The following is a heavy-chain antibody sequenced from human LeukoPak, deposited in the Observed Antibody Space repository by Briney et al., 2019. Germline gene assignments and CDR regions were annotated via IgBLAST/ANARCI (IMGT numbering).Heavy chain of an antibody. CDR1: GFTFSSYS. V-gene: IGHV3-21*01. D-gene: IGHD4-17*01. CDR2: ISSSSSYI. J-gene: IGHJ6*02. Sequence: GGSLRLSCAASGFTFSSYSMNWVRQAPGKGLEWVSSISSSSSYIYYADSVKGRFTISRDNAKNLLYLQMNSLRAEDTAVYYCARDYGTYYYGMDVWGQGTTVTVSS. CDR3: ARDYGTYYYGMDV.